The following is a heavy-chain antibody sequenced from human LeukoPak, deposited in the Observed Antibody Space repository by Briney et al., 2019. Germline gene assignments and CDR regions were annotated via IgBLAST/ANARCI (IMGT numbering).Heavy chain of an antibody. Sequence: SGSGVSTYYADSVKGRFTISRDNSKNTLYLQMNSLRAEDTAVYYCAKDREVVAATRFFDYRGQGTLVTVSS. CDR3: AKDREVVAATRFFDY. D-gene: IGHD2-15*01. V-gene: IGHV3-23*01. J-gene: IGHJ4*02. CDR2: SGSGVST.